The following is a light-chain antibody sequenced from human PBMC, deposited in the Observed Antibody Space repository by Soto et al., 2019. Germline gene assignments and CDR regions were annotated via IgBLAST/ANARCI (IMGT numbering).Light chain of an antibody. CDR3: QQYGSSHWT. CDR1: QSVSSSY. Sequence: EIVMTQSPATLSVSPGERATLSCRASQSVSSSYLAWYQQKPGQAPRLLIYGASSRATGIPDRFSGSGSGTDFTLTINRLEPEDFAVYYCQQYGSSHWTFGQGTKVDIK. V-gene: IGKV3-20*01. J-gene: IGKJ1*01. CDR2: GAS.